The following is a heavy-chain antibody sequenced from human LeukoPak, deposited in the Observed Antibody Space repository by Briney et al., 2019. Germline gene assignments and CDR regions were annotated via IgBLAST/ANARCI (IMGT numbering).Heavy chain of an antibody. Sequence: GGSLRLSCAASGFAFSNYGMHWVRQAPGKGLEWVAVMSYDGSDNYYADSVKGRFTISRDNSKNTLYLQMNSLRAEDTAVYYCAKARNYYDTSAYQTFGYWGQGTLVTVSS. CDR2: MSYDGSDN. CDR3: AKARNYYDTSAYQTFGY. J-gene: IGHJ4*02. V-gene: IGHV3-30*18. CDR1: GFAFSNYG. D-gene: IGHD3-22*01.